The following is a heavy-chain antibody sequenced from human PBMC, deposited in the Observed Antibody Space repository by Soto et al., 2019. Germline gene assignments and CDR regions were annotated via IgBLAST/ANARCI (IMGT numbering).Heavy chain of an antibody. Sequence: PGQSLKISCKVSGYNFASYWIGWVLHMPGKGLEWTGIIDTGDSDTRYRSSLQGQVTISAGKSIDTAYLQWSSLKASDTAMYYCARHLEGYGMDVWGQGTTVTVS. V-gene: IGHV5-51*01. CDR2: IDTGDSDT. CDR3: ARHLEGYGMDV. CDR1: GYNFASYW. J-gene: IGHJ6*02.